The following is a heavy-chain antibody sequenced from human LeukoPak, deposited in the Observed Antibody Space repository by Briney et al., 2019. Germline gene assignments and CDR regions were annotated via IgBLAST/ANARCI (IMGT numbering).Heavy chain of an antibody. CDR1: GYTFTDYY. CDR2: INPSGGT. D-gene: IGHD2-21*02. J-gene: IGHJ4*02. CDR3: ARLGPYCGGDCYG. V-gene: IGHV1-46*01. Sequence: ASVKVSCKASGYTFTDYYMHWVRQAPGQGLEWMGIINPSGGTSYAQKLQGRITMTRDTSTSTLLMELSSLRSEDTAVYYCARLGPYCGGDCYGWGQGTLVTVSP.